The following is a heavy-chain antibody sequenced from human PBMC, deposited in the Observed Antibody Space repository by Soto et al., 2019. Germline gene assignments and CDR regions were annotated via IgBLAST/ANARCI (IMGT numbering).Heavy chain of an antibody. D-gene: IGHD3-10*01. V-gene: IGHV1-2*02. CDR1: GYTFTGHY. Sequence: ASVKVSCKASGYTFTGHYMHWVRQVSGKGLEYLGWLKSDNGGACSAPKFQGRVTFTRDTSTTTAYMELSGLRSDDTAVYFCARDLCSLGSGSACPKFGLDFWGHGTTVTVSS. J-gene: IGHJ6*02. CDR2: LKSDNGGA. CDR3: ARDLCSLGSGSACPKFGLDF.